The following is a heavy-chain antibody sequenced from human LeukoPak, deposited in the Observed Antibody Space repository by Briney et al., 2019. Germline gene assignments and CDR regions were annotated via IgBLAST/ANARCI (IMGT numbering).Heavy chain of an antibody. CDR3: ARVEDDYGDYYYGMDV. J-gene: IGHJ6*02. V-gene: IGHV3-30*07. D-gene: IGHD4-17*01. CDR2: ISYDGSNK. CDR1: GFTFSSYA. Sequence: GGSLRLSCAASGFTFSSYAMHWVRQAPGKGLEWAAVISYDGSNKFYADSVKGRFTISRDNAQNSLYLQMSSLRAEDTAVYYCARVEDDYGDYYYGMDVWGQGTTVTVSS.